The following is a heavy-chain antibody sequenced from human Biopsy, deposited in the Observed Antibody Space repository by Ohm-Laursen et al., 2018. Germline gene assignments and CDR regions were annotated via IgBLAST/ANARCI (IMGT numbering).Heavy chain of an antibody. D-gene: IGHD5-12*01. J-gene: IGHJ3*02. V-gene: IGHV4-61*08. Sequence: SDTLSLTCAVSGGSVSSGGYYWSWIRQPPGKGLEWIGYIYYSGSTNYNPSLKSRVTISVDTSRNQFSLKLSSVTAADTAVYYCAGRPWPNAFDIWGQGTMVTVSS. CDR3: AGRPWPNAFDI. CDR2: IYYSGST. CDR1: GGSVSSGGYY.